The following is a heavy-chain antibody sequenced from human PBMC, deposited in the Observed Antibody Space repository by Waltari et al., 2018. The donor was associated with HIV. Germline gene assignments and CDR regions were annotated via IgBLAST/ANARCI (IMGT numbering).Heavy chain of an antibody. CDR1: GYTFTSLY. CDR3: ATRPYYYDSSGYSGGAFDI. CDR2: INPSGGST. J-gene: IGHJ3*02. V-gene: IGHV1-46*01. D-gene: IGHD3-22*01. Sequence: QVQLVQSGAEVKKPGASVKVSCKASGYTFTSLYMPWVRPAPGQGLEWMGIINPSGGSTSYAQKFQGRVTMTRDTSTSTVYMELSSLRSEDTAVYYCATRPYYYDSSGYSGGAFDIWGQGTMVTVSS.